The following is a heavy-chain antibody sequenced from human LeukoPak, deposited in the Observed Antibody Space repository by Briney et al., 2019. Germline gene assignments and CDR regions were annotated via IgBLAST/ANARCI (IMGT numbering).Heavy chain of an antibody. CDR2: MNPNSGNT. V-gene: IGHV1-8*01. CDR1: GYTFTSYD. D-gene: IGHD6-13*01. CDR3: ARDLGYSSSWRY. Sequence: ASVKVSCKASGYTFTSYDINWVRQATGQGLEWMGWMNPNSGNTGYAQKFQGRVTITADESTSTAYMELSSLRSEDTAVYYCARDLGYSSSWRYWGQGTLVTVSS. J-gene: IGHJ4*02.